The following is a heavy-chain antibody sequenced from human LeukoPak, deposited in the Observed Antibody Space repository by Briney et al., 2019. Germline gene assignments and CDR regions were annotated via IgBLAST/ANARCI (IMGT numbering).Heavy chain of an antibody. V-gene: IGHV3-23*01. CDR1: GFTFSSYA. Sequence: GGSLRLSCAASGFTFSSYAMSWVRQAPGKGLEWVSTISGSGGSAYYADSVKGRLTISRDNSKNTLYLQMNSLRAEDTAVYYCAKDHQYGYFDYWGQGTLVTVSS. D-gene: IGHD2-2*01. J-gene: IGHJ4*02. CDR2: ISGSGGSA. CDR3: AKDHQYGYFDY.